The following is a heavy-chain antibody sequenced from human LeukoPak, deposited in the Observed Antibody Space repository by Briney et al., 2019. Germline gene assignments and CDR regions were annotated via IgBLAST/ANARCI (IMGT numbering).Heavy chain of an antibody. CDR1: GVSIRSSSYY. J-gene: IGHJ4*02. Sequence: PSETLSLTCTVSGVSIRSSSYYWGWIRQPPGKGLEWIGSVYYSGSTNYRPSLRSRVTIAVDTSKNQFSLKLSSVTATDTAVYYCARHDGSYYTYNFDYWGQGTLVTVSS. D-gene: IGHD3-22*01. CDR2: VYYSGST. V-gene: IGHV4-39*01. CDR3: ARHDGSYYTYNFDY.